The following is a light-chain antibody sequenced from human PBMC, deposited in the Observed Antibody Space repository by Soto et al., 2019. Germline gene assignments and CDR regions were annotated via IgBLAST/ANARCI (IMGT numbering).Light chain of an antibody. J-gene: IGKJ1*01. Sequence: MVMTQSPATLSVSPGERATLSCRASQSVSSNLAWYQQKPGQAPRLLIYGASTRATGTPARFSGSGSGTEFTLTINSLQSEDLAVYFCQQYNYWLPWTFGQGTKVEIK. CDR2: GAS. CDR1: QSVSSN. CDR3: QQYNYWLPWT. V-gene: IGKV3-15*01.